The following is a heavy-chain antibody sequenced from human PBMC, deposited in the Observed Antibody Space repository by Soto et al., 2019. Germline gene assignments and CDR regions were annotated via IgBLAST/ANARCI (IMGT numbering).Heavy chain of an antibody. J-gene: IGHJ4*02. CDR3: ARNCTRSSCLRY. V-gene: IGHV3-7*03. D-gene: IGHD2-8*01. CDR2: IKQDGSEK. CDR1: GFSFSYYW. Sequence: GGSLRLSCAASGFSFSYYWMSWARQAPGKGLEWVANIKQDGSEKYYVDSVKGRFTISGDNAKNSLYLQMNSLRAEDTAVYYCARNCTRSSCLRYWGQGTLVTVSS.